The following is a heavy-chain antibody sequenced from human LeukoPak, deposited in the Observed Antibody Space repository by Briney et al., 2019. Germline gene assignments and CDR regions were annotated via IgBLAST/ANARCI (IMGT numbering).Heavy chain of an antibody. J-gene: IGHJ4*02. CDR3: ARADLWTGDCFDY. CDR1: GYTFTSYY. Sequence: GASVKVSCKAFGYTFTSYYMHWVRQAPGQGLEWMGIINPSGGSTSYAQKFQGRVTMTGDTSTGTVYMELSSLRSEDTAVYYCARADLWTGDCFDYWGQGTLVTVSS. D-gene: IGHD3/OR15-3a*01. V-gene: IGHV1-46*01. CDR2: INPSGGST.